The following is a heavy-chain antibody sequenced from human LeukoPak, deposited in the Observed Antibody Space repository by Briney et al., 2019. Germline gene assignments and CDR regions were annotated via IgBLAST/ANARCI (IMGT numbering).Heavy chain of an antibody. Sequence: SETLSLTCAVYGGSFSGYYWSWIRQPPGKGLEWIGEINHSGSTNYNPSLKSRVTRSVDTSKNQFSLKLSSVTAADTAVYYCARGYSSGWYPSAAFDIWGQGTMVTVSS. CDR3: ARGYSSGWYPSAAFDI. V-gene: IGHV4-34*01. CDR1: GGSFSGYY. D-gene: IGHD6-19*01. J-gene: IGHJ3*02. CDR2: INHSGST.